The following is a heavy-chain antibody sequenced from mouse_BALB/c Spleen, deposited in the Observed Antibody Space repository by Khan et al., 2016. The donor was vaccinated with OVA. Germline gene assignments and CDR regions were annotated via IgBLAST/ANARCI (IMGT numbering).Heavy chain of an antibody. Sequence: QVQLQQSGAELVKAGASVKMSCKASGYTFTSYWMHWVEQRLGQGLEWFAETNPTNGRTYYNEKFKSKATLTVDKSSSTAYMLLSGPTFADSAVYYCARIKKIVATYFDYWGQGTTLTVSS. CDR2: TNPTNGRT. V-gene: IGHV1S81*02. CDR1: GYTFTSYW. D-gene: IGHD1-1*01. J-gene: IGHJ2*01. CDR3: ARIKKIVATYFDY.